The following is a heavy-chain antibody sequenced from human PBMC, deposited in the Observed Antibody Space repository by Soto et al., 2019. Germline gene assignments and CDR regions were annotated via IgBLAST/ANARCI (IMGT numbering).Heavy chain of an antibody. D-gene: IGHD6-13*01. V-gene: IGHV6-1*01. J-gene: IGHJ6*02. CDR2: TYYRSKWYN. CDR3: ARDRGAAGHYYYYYGMDV. Sequence: SQTLSLTCAISGDSVSSNSAAWNWIRQSPSRGLEWLGRTYYRSKWYNDYAVSVKSRITINPDTSKNQFSLQLNSVTPEDTAVYYCARDRGAAGHYYYYYGMDVWGQGTTVTVSS. CDR1: GDSVSSNSAA.